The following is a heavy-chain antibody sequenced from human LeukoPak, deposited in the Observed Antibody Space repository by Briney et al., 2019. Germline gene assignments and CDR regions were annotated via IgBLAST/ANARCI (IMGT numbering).Heavy chain of an antibody. D-gene: IGHD5-18*01. CDR2: IGAYNGNT. CDR1: GYTFTSYG. CDR3: ARRGYKTATPRDDAFDI. V-gene: IGHV1-18*01. J-gene: IGHJ3*02. Sequence: ASVKVSCKASGYTFTSYGISWVRQAPGQGLEWMGWIGAYNGNTNYAQKLQGRVTMTTDTSTGTAYMELRSLRSDDTAVYYCARRGYKTATPRDDAFDIWGQGTMVTVSS.